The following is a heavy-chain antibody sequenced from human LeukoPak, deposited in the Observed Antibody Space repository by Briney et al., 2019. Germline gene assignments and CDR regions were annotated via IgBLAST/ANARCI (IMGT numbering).Heavy chain of an antibody. CDR3: ARDSVLLWFGELFPTYYYYYGMDV. CDR1: GFTFSNYA. Sequence: PGGSLRLSCAASGFTFSNYAMHWVRQAPGKGLEWVAVISYDGSNKYYADSVKGRFTISRDNSKNTLYLQMNSLRAEDTAVYYCARDSVLLWFGELFPTYYYYYGMDVWGQGTTVTVSS. V-gene: IGHV3-30-3*01. CDR2: ISYDGSNK. J-gene: IGHJ6*02. D-gene: IGHD3-10*01.